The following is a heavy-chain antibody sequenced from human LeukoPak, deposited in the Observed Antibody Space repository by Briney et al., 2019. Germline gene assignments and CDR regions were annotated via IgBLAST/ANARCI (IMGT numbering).Heavy chain of an antibody. J-gene: IGHJ6*03. CDR2: ISGDGGGT. CDR3: AKGSPYYYDSSGYEMPGYYYYYMDV. D-gene: IGHD3-22*01. V-gene: IGHV3-43*02. CDR1: GFTFDDYA. Sequence: GGSLRLSCAASGFTFDDYAMHWVRQAPGKGLEWVSLISGDGGGTYYADSVKGRFTISRDNSKNSLYLQMNSLRTEDTALYYCAKGSPYYYDSSGYEMPGYYYYYMDVWGKGTTVTVSS.